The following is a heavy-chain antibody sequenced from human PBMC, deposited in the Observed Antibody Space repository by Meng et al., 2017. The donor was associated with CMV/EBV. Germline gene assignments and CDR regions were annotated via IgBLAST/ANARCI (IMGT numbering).Heavy chain of an antibody. CDR2: ISHSGIT. J-gene: IGHJ4*02. Sequence: SETLSLTCAVSGASITYKYWWSWVRQPPGKGLQWIGEISHSGITKHDPSLNSRVTISADKTQNAFSLELTSVTAADTGVYFCARSPGYWSLDYWGQGVLVTVSS. CDR3: ARSPGYWSLDY. V-gene: IGHV4-4*02. CDR1: GASITYKYW. D-gene: IGHD2-8*02.